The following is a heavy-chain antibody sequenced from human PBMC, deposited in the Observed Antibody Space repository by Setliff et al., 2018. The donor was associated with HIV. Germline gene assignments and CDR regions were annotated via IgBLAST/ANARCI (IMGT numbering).Heavy chain of an antibody. Sequence: ASVKVSCKASGYTFTDYFIHWVRQAPGHGPEWLGRINPNNGGTNYAQKFQGRVTMSLDTSTSTVYLELKALTSDDTAVYYCVRPRVFDSFDVWGPGTMVTVSS. CDR1: GYTFTDYF. CDR2: INPNNGGT. CDR3: VRPRVFDSFDV. V-gene: IGHV1-2*06. J-gene: IGHJ3*01.